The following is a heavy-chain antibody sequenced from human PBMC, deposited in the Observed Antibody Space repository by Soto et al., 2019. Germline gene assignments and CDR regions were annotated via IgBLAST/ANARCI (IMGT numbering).Heavy chain of an antibody. Sequence: PGGSLRLSCAASGFTFSSYAMSWVRQAPGKGLEWVSAISGSGGSTYYADSVKGRFTISRDNSKNTLYLQMSSLRAEDTAVYYWAIVHGFYYLDYWGPGTVVAVST. V-gene: IGHV3-23*01. CDR2: ISGSGGST. CDR1: GFTFSSYA. J-gene: IGHJ4*01. CDR3: AIVHGFYYLDY. D-gene: IGHD6-6*01.